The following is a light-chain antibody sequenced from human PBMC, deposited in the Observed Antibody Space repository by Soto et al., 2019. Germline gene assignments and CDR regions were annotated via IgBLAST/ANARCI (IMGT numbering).Light chain of an antibody. Sequence: QSVLTQPPSVSEAPRQRVTISCSGSSSNIGNNAVNWYQQLPGKAPKLLIYYDDLLPSGVSDRFSGSKSGTSASLAISGRQPEDEADYYCAAWDDSLNGYVFGTGTKLTVL. CDR1: SSNIGNNA. J-gene: IGLJ1*01. CDR2: YDD. V-gene: IGLV1-36*01. CDR3: AAWDDSLNGYV.